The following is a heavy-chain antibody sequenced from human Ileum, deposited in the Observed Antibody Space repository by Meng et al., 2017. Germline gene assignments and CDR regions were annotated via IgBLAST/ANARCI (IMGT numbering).Heavy chain of an antibody. Sequence: VQIMDGGSGLFKPSEALSLTCAFYCGSFRCYDWIWIRQPTGKGLEWIGEINHSGSTNYNPSLKSRVTISVDTSKNQFSLKLSSVTAADTAVYYCARGGGRYGPDFNYWGQGTLVTVSS. V-gene: IGHV4-34*01. CDR1: CGSFRCYD. D-gene: IGHD3-16*01. CDR2: INHSGST. J-gene: IGHJ4*02. CDR3: ARGGGRYGPDFNY.